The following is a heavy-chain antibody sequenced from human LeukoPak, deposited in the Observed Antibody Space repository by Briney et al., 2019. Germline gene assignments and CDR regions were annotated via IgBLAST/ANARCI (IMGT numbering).Heavy chain of an antibody. V-gene: IGHV4-59*01. J-gene: IGHJ4*02. Sequence: PSETLSLTCTVSGGSISSYYWSWIRQPPGKGLEWIGYIYYSGSTNYNPSLKSRVTISADTSKNQFSLKLTAVTAADTAVYYCARESDYIWGNYRSIDYWGQGTLLTVSS. CDR2: IYYSGST. CDR3: ARESDYIWGNYRSIDY. D-gene: IGHD3-16*02. CDR1: GGSISSYY.